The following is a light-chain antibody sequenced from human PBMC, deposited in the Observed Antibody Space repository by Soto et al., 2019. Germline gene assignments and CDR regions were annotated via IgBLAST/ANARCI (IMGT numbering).Light chain of an antibody. CDR3: QQYCSSPRT. V-gene: IGKV3-20*01. Sequence: TLSLSPLESAAVSCRASQRVFSNYLDWYQQKPGQAPKLLIYGASSRPRGIPDRFSGSGSGTDFTLTISSLEPEDFAAYYCQQYCSSPRTFGQGTKVDI. CDR1: QRVFSNY. CDR2: GAS. J-gene: IGKJ1*01.